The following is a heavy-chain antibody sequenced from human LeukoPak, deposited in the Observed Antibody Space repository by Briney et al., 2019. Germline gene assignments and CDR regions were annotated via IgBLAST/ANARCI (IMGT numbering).Heavy chain of an antibody. D-gene: IGHD5-18*01. CDR3: ARDAFGYEEAWFDP. V-gene: IGHV4-34*01. CDR1: GFTFSSYA. CDR2: INHSGST. J-gene: IGHJ5*02. Sequence: GSLRLSCAASGFTFSSYAMSWIRQPPGKGLEWIGEINHSGSTNYNPSLKSRVTISVDTSKNQFSLKLSSVTAADTAVYYCARDAFGYEEAWFDPWGQGTLVTVSS.